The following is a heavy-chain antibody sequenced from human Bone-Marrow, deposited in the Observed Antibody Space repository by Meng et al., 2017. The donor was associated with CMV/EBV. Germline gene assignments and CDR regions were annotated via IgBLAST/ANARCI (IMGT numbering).Heavy chain of an antibody. CDR2: IYYSGST. V-gene: IGHV4-39*07. D-gene: IGHD3-10*01. CDR3: ARSSSEIATGVWSY. Sequence: SETLSLTCTVSGGSISSSSYYWGWIRQPPGKGLEWIGSIYYSGSTYYNPSLKSRVTISVDTSKNQFSLKLSSVTAADTAVYYCARSSSEIATGVWSYWGQGTLVTVSS. CDR1: GGSISSSSYY. J-gene: IGHJ4*02.